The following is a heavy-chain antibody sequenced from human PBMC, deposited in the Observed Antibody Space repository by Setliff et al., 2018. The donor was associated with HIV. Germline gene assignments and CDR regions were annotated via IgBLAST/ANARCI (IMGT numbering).Heavy chain of an antibody. V-gene: IGHV4-34*01. Sequence: SETLSLTCAVYGGSFSGYSWSWIRQPPGKGPEWIGEISHSGTTNFNPSLKSRVTISVDTSKNQFSLKLSSVTAADTAVYYCAKLTPFDYWGQGTLVTVSS. CDR2: ISHSGTT. CDR1: GGSFSGYS. D-gene: IGHD7-27*01. J-gene: IGHJ4*02. CDR3: AKLTPFDY.